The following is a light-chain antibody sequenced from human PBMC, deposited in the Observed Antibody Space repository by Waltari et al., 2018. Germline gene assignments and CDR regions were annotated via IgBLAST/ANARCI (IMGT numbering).Light chain of an antibody. CDR2: QDS. V-gene: IGLV3-1*01. Sequence: SYEVTQPPSVSVSPGQTASITCSGDNLGDKYISWYQQKPGQSPVLVIYQDSERPSGIPERFSGSNSGNTATLTISGTQAMDETDYCCLAWDCSGYVFGTGTKVTVL. CDR1: NLGDKY. J-gene: IGLJ1*01. CDR3: LAWDCSGYV.